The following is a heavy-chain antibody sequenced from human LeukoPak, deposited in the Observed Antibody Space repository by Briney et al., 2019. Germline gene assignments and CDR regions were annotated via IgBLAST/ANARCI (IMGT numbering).Heavy chain of an antibody. CDR3: ARQTGISIDI. CDR2: ISSSSSYI. D-gene: IGHD2/OR15-2a*01. J-gene: IGHJ3*02. Sequence: PGGSLRLSCVASGFTFSSYSMNWVRQAPGKGLEWVSSISSSSSYIYYADSVKGRLTISRDNAKNSLFLQMNILRAADTAVYYCARQTGISIDIWGQGTMVTVSS. V-gene: IGHV3-21*01. CDR1: GFTFSSYS.